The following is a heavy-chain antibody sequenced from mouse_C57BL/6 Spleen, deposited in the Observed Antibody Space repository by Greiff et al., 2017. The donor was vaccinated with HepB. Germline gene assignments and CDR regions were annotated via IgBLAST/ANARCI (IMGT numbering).Heavy chain of an antibody. CDR3: AREGGLAWFAY. Sequence: EVQVVESEGGLVQPGSSMKLSCTASGFTFSDYYMAWVRQVPEKGLEWVANINYDGSSTYYLDSLKSRFIISRDNAKNILYLQMSSLKSEDTATYYCAREGGLAWFAYWGQGTLVTVSA. CDR2: INYDGSST. CDR1: GFTFSDYY. J-gene: IGHJ3*01. D-gene: IGHD6-1*01. V-gene: IGHV5-16*01.